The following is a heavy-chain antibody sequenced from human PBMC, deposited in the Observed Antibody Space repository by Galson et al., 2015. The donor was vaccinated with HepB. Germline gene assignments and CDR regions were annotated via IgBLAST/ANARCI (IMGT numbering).Heavy chain of an antibody. CDR2: IRTNGVTT. CDR3: VRDRSQYYYGMDD. D-gene: IGHD6-19*01. V-gene: IGHV3-64D*08. CDR1: GFSFNFYT. Sequence: SLRLSCAASGFSFNFYTMYWVRQAPGKGLEYVSSIRTNGVTTDYADSVRGRFTISRDNSKNTLYLQVSSLRTEDTAVYYCVRDRSQYYYGMDDWGQGTTVTVSS. J-gene: IGHJ6*01.